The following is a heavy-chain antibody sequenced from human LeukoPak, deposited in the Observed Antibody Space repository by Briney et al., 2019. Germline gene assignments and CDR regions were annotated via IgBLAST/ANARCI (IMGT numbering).Heavy chain of an antibody. Sequence: SETLSLTCTVSGGSISSYYWSWIRQSPGKGLEWVGHIYYSGSTKYNPSLKSRVTISADTSKNQFSLKLNSVTAADTAVYYCARGAENQLLTWFDPWGQGTLVTVSS. J-gene: IGHJ5*02. CDR1: GGSISSYY. CDR3: ARGAENQLLTWFDP. CDR2: IYYSGST. V-gene: IGHV4-59*01. D-gene: IGHD2-2*01.